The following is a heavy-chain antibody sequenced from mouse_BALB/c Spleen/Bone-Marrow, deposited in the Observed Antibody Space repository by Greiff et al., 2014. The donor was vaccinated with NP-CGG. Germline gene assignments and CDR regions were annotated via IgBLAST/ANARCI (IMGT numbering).Heavy chain of an antibody. V-gene: IGHV2-3*01. CDR1: GFSLTSYG. CDR3: AKGGYADGFAY. D-gene: IGHD2-14*01. CDR2: IWGDGST. J-gene: IGHJ3*01. Sequence: VKLQESGPGLVAPSQSLSITCTVSGFSLTSYGVNWVRQPPKKGLEWLGVIWGDGSTNYHSALISRLSISKDNSKSQIFLKLNSLQTDDTATYYCAKGGYADGFAYWGQGILVTVSA.